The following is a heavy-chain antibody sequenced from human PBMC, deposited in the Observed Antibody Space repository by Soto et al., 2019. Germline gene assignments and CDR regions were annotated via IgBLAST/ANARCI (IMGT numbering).Heavy chain of an antibody. V-gene: IGHV4-59*01. Sequence: QVQLQESGPGLVKPSETLSLTCSVSGGSISNYYWSWIRQPPGKGLEWIGHIYYSGSTNYNPSLKSRVTISVDTSKNQFSLKLSSVTAADTAVYYCARMNSAYYYFYFDYWGQGTLVTVSS. D-gene: IGHD3-22*01. J-gene: IGHJ4*02. CDR2: IYYSGST. CDR1: GGSISNYY. CDR3: ARMNSAYYYFYFDY.